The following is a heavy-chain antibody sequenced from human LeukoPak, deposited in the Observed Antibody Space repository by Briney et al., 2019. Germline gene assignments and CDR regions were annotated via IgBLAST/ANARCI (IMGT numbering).Heavy chain of an antibody. V-gene: IGHV4-61*02. CDR1: GGSISSGSYN. CDR3: ARVRVGATTTFDY. Sequence: SETLSLTCTVSGGSISSGSYNWSWIRQPAGKGLEWIGRIYTSGSTNYNPSLKSRVTISVDTSKNQFSLKLSSVTAADTAVYYCARVRVGATTTFDYWGQGTQVTVSS. D-gene: IGHD1-26*01. CDR2: IYTSGST. J-gene: IGHJ4*02.